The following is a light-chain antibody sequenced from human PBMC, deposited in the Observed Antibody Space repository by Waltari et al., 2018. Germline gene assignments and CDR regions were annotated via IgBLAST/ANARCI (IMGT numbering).Light chain of an antibody. Sequence: QSALTQPPSASGSPGQSVTISCTGTSSDVGGHNFVSWYQQHPGKVPKLMIHEVRKRPSGGRDRFSGYKSGDTASLTVSGLQDEDEADYYCTSYAGSNILVFGGGTKLTVL. CDR2: EVR. J-gene: IGLJ2*01. V-gene: IGLV2-8*01. CDR1: SSDVGGHNF. CDR3: TSYAGSNILV.